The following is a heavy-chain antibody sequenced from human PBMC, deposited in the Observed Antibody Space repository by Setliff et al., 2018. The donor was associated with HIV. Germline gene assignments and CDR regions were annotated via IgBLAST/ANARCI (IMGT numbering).Heavy chain of an antibody. D-gene: IGHD3-22*01. CDR3: ARGGPDYYDYPYFDS. J-gene: IGHJ4*02. V-gene: IGHV4-34*01. CDR1: GGSFSGYY. Sequence: PSETLSLTCAVYGGSFSGYYWSWIRQPPGKGLEWIGSVYNSGITFKNPSLKSRVTISVDRSGNQFSLRLTSVTAADTAVYYCARGGPDYYDYPYFDSWGQGTLVTVSS. CDR2: VYNSGIT.